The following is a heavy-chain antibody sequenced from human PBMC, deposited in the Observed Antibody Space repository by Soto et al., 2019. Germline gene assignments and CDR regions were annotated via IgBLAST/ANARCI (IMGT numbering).Heavy chain of an antibody. CDR1: GFTFSSYW. J-gene: IGHJ4*02. D-gene: IGHD1-26*01. V-gene: IGHV3-7*05. CDR2: IRPDEIEK. CDR3: ARDKLVGATSGSSFDY. Sequence: EVQLVESGGGLVQPGGSLRLSCAASGFTFSSYWMSWVRQAPGKGLEWVALIRPDEIEKYYVDSVKGRFTISRDNAKNSLYLQMTSLRAEDTAVYYCARDKLVGATSGSSFDYWGQGTLVTVSS.